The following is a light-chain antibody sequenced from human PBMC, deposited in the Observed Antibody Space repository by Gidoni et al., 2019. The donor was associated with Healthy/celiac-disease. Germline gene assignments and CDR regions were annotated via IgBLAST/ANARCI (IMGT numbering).Light chain of an antibody. CDR2: GAS. V-gene: IGKV3D-15*01. J-gene: IGKJ2*01. Sequence: EILVAPSPATLSLSPGERATLSCRASQSVSSYLAWYQQKPGQAPRLLIYGASIRATGIPARFSGSGSGTEFTLTISSLESEDFAVYYCQQHSNWPPVTFGEGTKLEIK. CDR1: QSVSSY. CDR3: QQHSNWPPVT.